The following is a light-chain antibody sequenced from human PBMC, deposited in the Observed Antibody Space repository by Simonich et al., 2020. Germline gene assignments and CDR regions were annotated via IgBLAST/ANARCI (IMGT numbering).Light chain of an antibody. CDR1: SSDVGGYNY. CDR3: SSYTSSSTWV. Sequence: QSALTQPPSASGSPGQSVTISCTGTSSDVGGYNYVSWYHQHPGKAPKLMIYDVSNRPPGVSNRFSGAKSGNTASLTISGLQAEDEADYYCSSYTSSSTWVFGGGTKLTVL. CDR2: DVS. J-gene: IGLJ3*02. V-gene: IGLV2-14*01.